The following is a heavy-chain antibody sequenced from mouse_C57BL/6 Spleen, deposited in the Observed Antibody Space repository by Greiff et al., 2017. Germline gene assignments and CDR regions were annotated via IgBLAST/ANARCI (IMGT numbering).Heavy chain of an antibody. CDR2: IYPGDGDT. J-gene: IGHJ1*03. V-gene: IGHV1-82*01. D-gene: IGHD3-1*01. CDR1: GYAFSSSW. Sequence: VQLQQSGPELVKPGASVKISCKASGYAFSSSWMNWVKQRPGKGLEWIGRIYPGDGDTNYNGKFKGKATLTADKSSSTAYMQLSSLTSEDSAVYCCARGRPSGDWYVDVWGTGTTVTVSS. CDR3: ARGRPSGDWYVDV.